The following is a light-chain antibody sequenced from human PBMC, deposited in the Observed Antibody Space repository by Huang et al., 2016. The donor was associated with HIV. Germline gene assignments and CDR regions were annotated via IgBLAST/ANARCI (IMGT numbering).Light chain of an antibody. V-gene: IGKV3-20*01. Sequence: VLTQSPGSVSVSLGDRVTVSCRASQSVDSGYLARYQQKAGQSPRLLVYGTSSRASGIPSRVSGGGSGTEFTLTISRLEPEDFGVYYCHQYGSSKATFGQGTKVDI. J-gene: IGKJ1*01. CDR1: QSVDSGY. CDR2: GTS. CDR3: HQYGSSKAT.